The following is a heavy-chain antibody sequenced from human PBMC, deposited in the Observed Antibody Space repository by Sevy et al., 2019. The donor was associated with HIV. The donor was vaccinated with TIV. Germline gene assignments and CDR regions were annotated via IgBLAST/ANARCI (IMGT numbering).Heavy chain of an antibody. CDR1: GYSFTSYW. V-gene: IGHV5-51*01. CDR3: ARHWPGEDIVVEVTALAFDM. CDR2: IYPGDSDT. Sequence: GESLKISCKGSGYSFTSYWIGWVRQMPGKGLEWMGIIYPGDSDTRYSPSFQGQVTISADKSISTAYLTWSSLKASDTAMYYCARHWPGEDIVVEVTALAFDMWGQGTMVTVSS. J-gene: IGHJ3*02. D-gene: IGHD2-15*01.